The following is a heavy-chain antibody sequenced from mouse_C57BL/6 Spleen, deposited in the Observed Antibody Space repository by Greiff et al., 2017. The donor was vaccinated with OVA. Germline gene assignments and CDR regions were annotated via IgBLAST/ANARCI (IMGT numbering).Heavy chain of an antibody. D-gene: IGHD1-1*01. J-gene: IGHJ2*01. Sequence: EVQLQQSGPELVKSGASVKISCKASGYTFTDYYMNWVKQSHGKSLEWIGDINPNNGGTSYNQKFKGKATLTVDKSSSTAYMELRSLTSEDSAVYYCARYGLFDYWGQGTTLTVSS. V-gene: IGHV1-26*01. CDR3: ARYGLFDY. CDR1: GYTFTDYY. CDR2: INPNNGGT.